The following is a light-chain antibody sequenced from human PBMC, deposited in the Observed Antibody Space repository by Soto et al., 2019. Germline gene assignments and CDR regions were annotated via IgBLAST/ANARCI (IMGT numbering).Light chain of an antibody. J-gene: IGKJ1*01. CDR1: QSVSSY. Sequence: EIVLTQSPATLSLSPGERATLSCRASQSVSSYLAWYQQKPGQAPRLLIYDASTRATGVPARFSGSGSGTEFTLTISSLQSEDFAVYSCQQYNNWPWTFGQGTKVDIK. CDR3: QQYNNWPWT. V-gene: IGKV3-15*01. CDR2: DAS.